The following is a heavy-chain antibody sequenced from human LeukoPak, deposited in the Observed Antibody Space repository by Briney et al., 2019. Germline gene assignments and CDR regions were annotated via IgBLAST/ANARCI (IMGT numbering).Heavy chain of an antibody. D-gene: IGHD6-19*01. CDR3: AREGQQWLVSNDAFDI. Sequence: GGSLRLSCAASGFTFSSYWMHWVRQAPGKGLVWVSRLNSDGSSTSYADSVKGRFTISRDNAKNTLYLQMNSLRAEDTAVYYCAREGQQWLVSNDAFDIWGQGTMVTVSS. J-gene: IGHJ3*02. CDR2: LNSDGSST. V-gene: IGHV3-74*01. CDR1: GFTFSSYW.